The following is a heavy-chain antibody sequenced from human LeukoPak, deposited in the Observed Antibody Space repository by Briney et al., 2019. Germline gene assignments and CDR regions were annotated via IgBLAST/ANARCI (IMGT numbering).Heavy chain of an antibody. CDR1: GYSFTSYW. V-gene: IGHV5-51*01. Sequence: GESLKISCKGSGYSFTSYWIGWVRQMPGKGLEWMGIIYPGGSDTRYSPSFQGQVTISADKSISTAYLQWSSLKASDTAMYYCARGLGSGGGDYVWFDPWGQGTLVTVSS. CDR3: ARGLGSGGGDYVWFDP. D-gene: IGHD4-17*01. CDR2: IYPGGSDT. J-gene: IGHJ5*02.